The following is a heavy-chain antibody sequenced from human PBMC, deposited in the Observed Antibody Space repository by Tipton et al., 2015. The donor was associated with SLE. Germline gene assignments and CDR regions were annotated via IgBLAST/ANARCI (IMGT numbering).Heavy chain of an antibody. V-gene: IGHV1-18*01. J-gene: IGHJ4*02. CDR2: ISPYNGNT. CDR3: ARAVDSYDF. D-gene: IGHD3-3*01. Sequence: QLVQSGAEVKKPGASVTVSCKTSGYSFTSYAISWVRQAPGQGLEWMGYISPYNGNTNYGQKFVGRVIMTTDTFTTTAYMELRSLTSDDTAVYYCARAVDSYDFWGQGTLVTVSS. CDR1: GYSFTSYA.